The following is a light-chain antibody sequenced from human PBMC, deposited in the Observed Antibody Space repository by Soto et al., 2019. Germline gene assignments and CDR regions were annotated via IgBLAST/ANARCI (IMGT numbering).Light chain of an antibody. Sequence: SYELTQPPSVSVSPGQTASITCSGAKLGDKYSCWYQQKPGQSPVLVIYEDRKRPSGIPERFSGSKSGNTATLTISGTQAMDEADYYCQAWDSSTPVVFGGGTKLTVL. CDR3: QAWDSSTPVV. V-gene: IGLV3-1*01. CDR1: KLGDKY. CDR2: EDR. J-gene: IGLJ2*01.